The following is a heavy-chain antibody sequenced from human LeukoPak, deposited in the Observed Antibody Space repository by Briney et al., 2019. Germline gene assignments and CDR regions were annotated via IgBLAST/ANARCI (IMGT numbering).Heavy chain of an antibody. J-gene: IGHJ5*02. D-gene: IGHD6-13*01. Sequence: ASVKVSCKASGYTFTSYGISWVRQAPGQGLEWMGWISAYNGNTNYAQKLQGRVTMTTDTSTSTAYMELRSLRSDDTAVYYCARVRGIAAADSWFDPWGQGTLVTVSS. V-gene: IGHV1-18*01. CDR1: GYTFTSYG. CDR2: ISAYNGNT. CDR3: ARVRGIAAADSWFDP.